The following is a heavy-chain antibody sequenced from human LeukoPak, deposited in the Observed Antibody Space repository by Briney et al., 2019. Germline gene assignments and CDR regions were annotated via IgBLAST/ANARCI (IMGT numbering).Heavy chain of an antibody. CDR1: GFTISSYS. Sequence: GGSLRLSCVASGFTISSYSMNWVRQAPGKGLEWVSYISSSSSTIYYADSVKGRFTISRDNAKNSLYLQMNSLRDEDTAVYYCAREGPYYGSGSYRGDVWGQGTTVTVSS. CDR3: AREGPYYGSGSYRGDV. CDR2: ISSSSSTI. J-gene: IGHJ6*02. D-gene: IGHD3-10*01. V-gene: IGHV3-48*02.